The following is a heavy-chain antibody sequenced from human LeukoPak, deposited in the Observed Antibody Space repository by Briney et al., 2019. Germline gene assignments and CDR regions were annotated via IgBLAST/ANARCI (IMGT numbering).Heavy chain of an antibody. D-gene: IGHD3-16*01. CDR2: INGAGDNT. Sequence: GGSLRLSCAASGDTFSSHGLTWVRQAPGKGLEWGSTINGAGDNTYYAETVKGRFTISRDNSKKTLYLQMHSLSAEDTAIYYCAKVTACYGCYLDYWGQGTLVTVS. J-gene: IGHJ4*02. V-gene: IGHV3-23*01. CDR1: GDTFSSHG. CDR3: AKVTACYGCYLDY.